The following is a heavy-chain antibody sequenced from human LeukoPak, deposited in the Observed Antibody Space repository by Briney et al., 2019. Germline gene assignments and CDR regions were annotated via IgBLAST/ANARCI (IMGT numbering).Heavy chain of an antibody. Sequence: GGSLRLSCAASGFTFSDYYMSWIRQAPETGLEWLSYTSPSGGTIYYTDSVKGRFTMSRDNAQNALYQEMNSLRAEDTAVYYCARERGSGSYHPFDPWGQGTLVTVSS. D-gene: IGHD3-10*01. CDR2: TSPSGGTI. J-gene: IGHJ5*02. CDR3: ARERGSGSYHPFDP. CDR1: GFTFSDYY. V-gene: IGHV3-11*04.